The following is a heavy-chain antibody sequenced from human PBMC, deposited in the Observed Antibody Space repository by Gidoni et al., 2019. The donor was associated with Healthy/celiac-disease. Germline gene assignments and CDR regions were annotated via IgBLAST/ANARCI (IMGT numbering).Heavy chain of an antibody. J-gene: IGHJ4*02. D-gene: IGHD2-15*01. Sequence: EVQLGESGGGLVKRGRSLRLPCTASGFTFGDSAMSWFRQAPGKGLEWVGFIRSKAYGWTTEYAASVKGRFTISRDDSKSIAYLQMNSLKTEDTAVYYCTRDRWYCSGGSCSHFDYWGQGTLVTVSS. CDR1: GFTFGDSA. CDR3: TRDRWYCSGGSCSHFDY. CDR2: IRSKAYGWTT. V-gene: IGHV3-49*05.